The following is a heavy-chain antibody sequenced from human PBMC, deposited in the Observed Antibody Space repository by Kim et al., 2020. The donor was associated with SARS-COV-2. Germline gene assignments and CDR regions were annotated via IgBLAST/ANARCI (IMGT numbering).Heavy chain of an antibody. CDR3: AGCVDEYSYGLCRFDP. Sequence: SVKGRFNISRDNAKKSLYRQMNSLRGEDTGVYYCAGCVDEYSYGLCRFDPWGQGTLVTVSS. D-gene: IGHD5-18*01. J-gene: IGHJ5*02. V-gene: IGHV3-11*03.